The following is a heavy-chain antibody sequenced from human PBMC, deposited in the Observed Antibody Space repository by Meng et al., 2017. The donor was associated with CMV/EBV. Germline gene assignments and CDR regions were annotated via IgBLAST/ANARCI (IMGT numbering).Heavy chain of an antibody. Sequence: QAELQAAGPGLVEASETLSFTCTVFGGSISSYYWSWIRQPAGKGLEWIGRIYTSGSTNYNPSLKSRVTMSVDTSKNQFSLKLSSVTAADTAVYYCARVLRWNGVIDYWGQGTLVTVSS. D-gene: IGHD4-23*01. V-gene: IGHV4-4*07. CDR3: ARVLRWNGVIDY. CDR2: IYTSGST. CDR1: GGSISSYY. J-gene: IGHJ4*02.